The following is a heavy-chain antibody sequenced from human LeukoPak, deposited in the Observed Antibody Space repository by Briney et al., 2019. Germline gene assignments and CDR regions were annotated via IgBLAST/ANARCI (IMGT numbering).Heavy chain of an antibody. CDR2: ISYDGSNK. CDR1: GFTFSSYW. Sequence: GGSLRLSCAASGFTFSSYWMSWVRHAPGKGLEWVAVISYDGSNKYYADSVKGRFTISRDNSKNTLYLQMNSLRAEDTAVYYCARDGADIVATKNYYYYMDVWGKGTTVTVSS. CDR3: ARDGADIVATKNYYYYMDV. V-gene: IGHV3-30*03. J-gene: IGHJ6*03. D-gene: IGHD5-12*01.